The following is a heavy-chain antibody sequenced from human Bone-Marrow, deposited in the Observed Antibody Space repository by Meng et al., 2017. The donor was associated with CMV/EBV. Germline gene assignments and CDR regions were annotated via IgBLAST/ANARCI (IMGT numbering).Heavy chain of an antibody. CDR2: IFSNDEK. J-gene: IGHJ4*02. CDR3: ARRFTAQGFDY. V-gene: IGHV2-26*01. CDR1: GFSLSNARMG. D-gene: IGHD5-18*01. Sequence: SGPTLVKPTETLTLTCTVSGFSLSNARMGVSWIRQPPGKALEWLAHIFSNDEKSYSTSLKSRPTITNDTSKSQVVLTMTNMDPVGTATYCCARRFTAQGFDYWGQGTLVTVSS.